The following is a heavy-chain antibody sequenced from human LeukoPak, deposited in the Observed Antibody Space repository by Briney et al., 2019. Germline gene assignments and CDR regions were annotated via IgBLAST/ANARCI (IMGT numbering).Heavy chain of an antibody. CDR2: IWSDGSTT. J-gene: IGHJ3*01. D-gene: IGHD3-22*01. V-gene: IGHV3-33*01. CDR1: GFTFSSSG. Sequence: GGSLRLSCVASGFTFSSSGMHWVRQAPDKGLEWVAVIWSDGSTTYYGDSVKGRLTISRDNSKSTLYLQMNSLRAEDTAVYYCAREHHDSSTGAFDVWGQGTMVTVSS. CDR3: AREHHDSSTGAFDV.